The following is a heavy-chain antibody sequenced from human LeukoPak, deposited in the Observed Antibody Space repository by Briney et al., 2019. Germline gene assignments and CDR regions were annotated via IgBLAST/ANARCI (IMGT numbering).Heavy chain of an antibody. CDR3: ARDLSGSSTPTEYYFDY. CDR1: GYAVISHY. V-gene: IGHV1-46*01. D-gene: IGHD1-26*01. J-gene: IGHJ4*02. CDR2: IHPDGDTT. Sequence: ASVKVSCKASGYAVISHYMHWVREAPGQGLEWMGTIHPDGDTTTYAQKFQGRVTMTRDTSTSRFYMDLSSLRSEDTAVYYCARDLSGSSTPTEYYFDYWGQGTLVTVSS.